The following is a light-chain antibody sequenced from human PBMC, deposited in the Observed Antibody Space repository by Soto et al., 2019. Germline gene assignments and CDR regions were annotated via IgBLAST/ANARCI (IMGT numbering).Light chain of an antibody. V-gene: IGKV1-5*03. J-gene: IGKJ1*01. CDR2: KAS. CDR1: QTISSW. CDR3: LQHNSYPRT. Sequence: DIQMTQSPSTLSGSVGDRVTMAFRASQTISSWLSWYQQKPGKAPKLLIYKASTLKSGVPSRFSGSGSGTEFTLTISSLQPEDFATYYCLQHNSYPRTFGQGTKVDIK.